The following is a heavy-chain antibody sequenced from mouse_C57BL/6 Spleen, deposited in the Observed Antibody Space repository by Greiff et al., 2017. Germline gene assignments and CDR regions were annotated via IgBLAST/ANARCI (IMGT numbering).Heavy chain of an antibody. CDR1: GYTFTSYW. J-gene: IGHJ4*01. CDR3: AREVYDYDGSYYAMDY. V-gene: IGHV1-64*01. Sequence: QVQLQQPGAELVKPGASVKLSCKASGYTFTSYWMHWVKQRPGQGLEWIGMIHPNSGSTNYNEKFKSKATLTVDKSSSTAYMQLSSLTSEDSAVYYCAREVYDYDGSYYAMDYWGQGTSVTVSS. CDR2: IHPNSGST. D-gene: IGHD2-4*01.